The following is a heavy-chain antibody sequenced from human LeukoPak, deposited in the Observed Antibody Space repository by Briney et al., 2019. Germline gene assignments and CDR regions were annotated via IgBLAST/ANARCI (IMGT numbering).Heavy chain of an antibody. CDR1: GYTFTNNY. Sequence: ASVKVSCKASGYTFTNNYLHWVRQAPGQGLEWMGMIYPRDGSTSYAQNFQGRVTVTRDTSTTTVHMELRGLGSEDTAVYYCARDQEGFDYWGQGTVVTVSS. V-gene: IGHV1-46*01. CDR3: ARDQEGFDY. CDR2: IYPRDGST. J-gene: IGHJ4*02.